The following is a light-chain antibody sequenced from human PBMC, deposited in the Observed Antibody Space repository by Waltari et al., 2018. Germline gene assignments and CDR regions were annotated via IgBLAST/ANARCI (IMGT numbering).Light chain of an antibody. CDR3: QQYYSTSGWT. V-gene: IGKV4-1*01. CDR1: QSVLYSSNNKNY. J-gene: IGKJ1*01. Sequence: DIVMTQSPDSLAVSLGERATINCKSSQSVLYSSNNKNYLAWYQQKPGQPRKLLIYWASTRESGVPDRFSGSGSGTDFTLTISSLQAEDVAVYYCQQYYSTSGWTFGQGTKVEIK. CDR2: WAS.